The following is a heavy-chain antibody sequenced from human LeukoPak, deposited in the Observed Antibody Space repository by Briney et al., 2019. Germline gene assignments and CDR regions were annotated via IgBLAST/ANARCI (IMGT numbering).Heavy chain of an antibody. CDR1: GLTFSSYS. Sequence: GGSLRLSCAASGLTFSSYSMNWVRQAPGKGLEWVSSISSSSSYIYYADSVKGRFTISRDNAKNSLYLQMNSLRAEDTAVYYCAGNYGSGSASFYGMDVWGQGTTVTVSS. CDR3: AGNYGSGSASFYGMDV. CDR2: ISSSSSYI. D-gene: IGHD3-10*01. J-gene: IGHJ6*02. V-gene: IGHV3-21*01.